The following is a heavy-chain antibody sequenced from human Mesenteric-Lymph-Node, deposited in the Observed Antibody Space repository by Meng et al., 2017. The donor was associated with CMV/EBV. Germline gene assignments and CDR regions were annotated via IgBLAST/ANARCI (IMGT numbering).Heavy chain of an antibody. Sequence: GESLKISCVASGFTFSSYAIHWVRQAPGKAPEWVANIKEDGSDKYYVDSVKGRFTISRDNGKNSLSLQMNSLRDEDTAIYYCARDSSGYDCWGQGTLVTVSS. D-gene: IGHD5-12*01. CDR3: ARDSSGYDC. V-gene: IGHV3-7*01. J-gene: IGHJ4*02. CDR1: GFTFSSYA. CDR2: IKEDGSDK.